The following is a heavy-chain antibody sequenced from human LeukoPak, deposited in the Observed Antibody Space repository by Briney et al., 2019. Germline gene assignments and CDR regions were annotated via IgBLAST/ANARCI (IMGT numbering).Heavy chain of an antibody. J-gene: IGHJ4*02. CDR3: AKADEMNMDY. D-gene: IGHD2/OR15-2a*01. CDR2: IWYDGSIK. Sequence: GRSLRLSCAAPGFTFSRYGMHWVRQAPGKGLEWVAVIWYDGSIKYYADSVKGRFTISKDNSKNTLYLQMNSLRAEDTAVYYCAKADEMNMDYWGQGTLVTVSS. V-gene: IGHV3-33*06. CDR1: GFTFSRYG.